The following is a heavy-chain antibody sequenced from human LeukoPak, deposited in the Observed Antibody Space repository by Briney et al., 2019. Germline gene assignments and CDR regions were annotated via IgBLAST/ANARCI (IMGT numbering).Heavy chain of an antibody. V-gene: IGHV3-30-3*01. CDR1: GFTFSSYA. CDR3: ARGGEQWLVSLWELLSSLDP. CDR2: ISYDGSNK. D-gene: IGHD6-19*01. J-gene: IGHJ5*02. Sequence: QPGGSLRLSCAASGFTFSSYAMHWVRQAPGKGLEWVAVISYDGSNKYYADSVKGRFTISRDNSKNTLYLQMNSLRAEDTAVYYCARGGEQWLVSLWELLSSLDPWGQGTLVTVSS.